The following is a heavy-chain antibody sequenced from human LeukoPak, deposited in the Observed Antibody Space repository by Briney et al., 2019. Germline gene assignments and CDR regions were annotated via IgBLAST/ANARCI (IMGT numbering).Heavy chain of an antibody. CDR2: IYYSGST. CDR3: ARDGPFYYDILTGYYNWFDP. V-gene: IGHV4-39*07. D-gene: IGHD3-9*01. CDR1: GGSISSSSYY. Sequence: SETLSLTCTVSGGSISSSSYYWGWIRQPPGKGLEWIGSIYYSGSTYYNPSLKSRVTISVDTSKNQFSLKLSSVTAADTAVYYCARDGPFYYDILTGYYNWFDPWGQGTLVTVSS. J-gene: IGHJ5*02.